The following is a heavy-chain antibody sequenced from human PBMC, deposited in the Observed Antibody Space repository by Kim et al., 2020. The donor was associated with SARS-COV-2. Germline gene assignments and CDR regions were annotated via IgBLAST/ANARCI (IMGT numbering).Heavy chain of an antibody. D-gene: IGHD3-3*01. CDR1: GFTFSSSV. J-gene: IGHJ3*02. Sequence: GGSLRLSCAASGFTFSSSVMSWVRQAPGKGLEWVSSISDGGDNRNYADSVKGRFTISRDNSKDTLYLQMNSPRVEDTAVYYCAKAKSWRDRHTFVIWGQGTMVTDSS. CDR3: AKAKSWRDRHTFVI. CDR2: ISDGGDNR. V-gene: IGHV3-23*01.